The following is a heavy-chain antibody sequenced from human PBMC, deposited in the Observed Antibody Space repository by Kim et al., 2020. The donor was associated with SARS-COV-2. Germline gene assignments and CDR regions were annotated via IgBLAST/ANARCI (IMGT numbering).Heavy chain of an antibody. V-gene: IGHV1-2*06. CDR1: GYTFTVYY. Sequence: ASVKVSCRASGYTFTVYYMHWVRQAPGQGLEWMGRINPRSGGTNYAQKFQDRVTMTRDTSTNTVYMELNRLTSDDTAMYYCARDGMDVWGQGTTVAVSS. J-gene: IGHJ6*02. CDR2: INPRSGGT. CDR3: ARDGMDV.